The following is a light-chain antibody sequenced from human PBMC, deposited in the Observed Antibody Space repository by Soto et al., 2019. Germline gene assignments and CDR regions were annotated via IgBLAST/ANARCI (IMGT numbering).Light chain of an antibody. CDR1: SSNIGRNT. CDR2: NNN. Sequence: QSVLSQPPSGSGTPGQRVTISCAGSSSNIGRNTVNWYQQLPGTAPKLLIYNNNQWPSGVPDRFSGSKSGTSASLAISGLQSEDEADYYCAAWDDSLSGSVFGTGTKLTVL. J-gene: IGLJ1*01. V-gene: IGLV1-44*01. CDR3: AAWDDSLSGSV.